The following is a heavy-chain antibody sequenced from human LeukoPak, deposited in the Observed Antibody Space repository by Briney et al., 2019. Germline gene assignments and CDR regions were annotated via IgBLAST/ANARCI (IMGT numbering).Heavy chain of an antibody. Sequence: ASVKVSCKASGYTFTGYYMHWVRQAPGQGLEWMGWINTNTGNPTYAQGFTGRFVFSLDTSVSTAYLQISSLKAEDTAVYYCARRYCSGGSCYFRYFDFWGQGTLVTVSS. V-gene: IGHV7-4-1*02. CDR2: INTNTGNP. CDR1: GYTFTGYY. J-gene: IGHJ4*02. D-gene: IGHD2-15*01. CDR3: ARRYCSGGSCYFRYFDF.